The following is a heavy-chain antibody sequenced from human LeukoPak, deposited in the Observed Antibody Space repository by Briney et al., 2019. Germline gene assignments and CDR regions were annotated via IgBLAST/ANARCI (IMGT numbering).Heavy chain of an antibody. Sequence: GASVKVSCKASGYTFTDYYIHWVRQAPGQGLEWMGWINPNSGGANYAQKSQGRVTMTRDTSISTAYMELSRLRSDDTAVYYCAREYQAADYYFQHWGQGTLVTVSS. CDR2: INPNSGGA. V-gene: IGHV1-2*02. D-gene: IGHD2-2*01. CDR3: AREYQAADYYFQH. J-gene: IGHJ1*01. CDR1: GYTFTDYY.